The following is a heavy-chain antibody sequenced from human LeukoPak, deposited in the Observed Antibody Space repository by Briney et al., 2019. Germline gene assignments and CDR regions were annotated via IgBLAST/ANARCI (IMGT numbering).Heavy chain of an antibody. CDR2: ISSNGGSS. D-gene: IGHD1-1*01. J-gene: IGHJ4*02. CDR1: GFTFSAYA. V-gene: IGHV3-64D*09. CDR3: VKITSVTGGDC. Sequence: GGSLRLSCSASGFTFSAYAMYWVRQAPGKGLEYVSGISSNGGSSFYADSVKGRFTISRDKSKNTLYLQMSSLRAEDTAVYYCVKITSVTGGDCWGQGARLTVSS.